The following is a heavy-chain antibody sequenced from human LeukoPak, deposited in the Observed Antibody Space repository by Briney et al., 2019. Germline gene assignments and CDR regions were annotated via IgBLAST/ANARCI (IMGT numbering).Heavy chain of an antibody. Sequence: PSETLSLTRTVSGGSISSYYWSWIRQPPGKGLEWIGYIYYSGSTNYNPSLKSRVTISVDTSKNQFSLKLSSVTAADPSVYYCARGGPGDYVDYWGQGTLVTVSS. CDR3: ARGGPGDYVDY. J-gene: IGHJ4*02. V-gene: IGHV4-59*01. CDR1: GGSISSYY. D-gene: IGHD4-17*01. CDR2: IYYSGST.